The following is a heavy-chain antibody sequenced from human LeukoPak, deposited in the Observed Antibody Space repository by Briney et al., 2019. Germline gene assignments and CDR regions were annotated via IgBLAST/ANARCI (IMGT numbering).Heavy chain of an antibody. J-gene: IGHJ3*02. CDR1: GFTFRSYA. V-gene: IGHV3-30-3*01. Sequence: GGSLRLSCAASGFTFRSYATHWVRQAPGKGLEWVAVISYDGSNKYYADSVKGRFTISRDNSKNTLYLQMNSLRADDTAVFYCAREHSSSWYDAFDIWGQGAMVTVSS. CDR2: ISYDGSNK. D-gene: IGHD6-13*01. CDR3: AREHSSSWYDAFDI.